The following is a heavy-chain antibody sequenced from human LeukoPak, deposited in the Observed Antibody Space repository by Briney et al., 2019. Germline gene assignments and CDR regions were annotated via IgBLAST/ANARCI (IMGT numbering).Heavy chain of an antibody. Sequence: ASVKVSCKASGFTFTDYYMHWVRQAPGQGLEWMGYIYPKSRDTNYEQNFQGRVTMTSDTSMSTVYMELTGLRSDDTAVYYCARDEAADGTNALDVWGLGTMVTVSS. CDR3: ARDEAADGTNALDV. CDR2: IYPKSRDT. D-gene: IGHD6-13*01. J-gene: IGHJ3*01. CDR1: GFTFTDYY. V-gene: IGHV1-2*02.